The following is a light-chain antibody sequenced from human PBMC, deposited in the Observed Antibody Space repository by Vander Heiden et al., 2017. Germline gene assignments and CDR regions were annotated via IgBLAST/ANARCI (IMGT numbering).Light chain of an antibody. CDR1: PSVSSY. J-gene: IGKJ4*02. CDR3: QQHRNSPKRT. V-gene: IGKV3-11*01. CDR2: DAA. Sequence: EIVLTQSPATLSLSPGERATLPCRACPSVSSYLAWYQQKPGRAPRHLIYDAATRATGIPTRFRGSGSGTDFTHTISSLEPEDFAVYYCQQHRNSPKRTFGGGTKVEIK.